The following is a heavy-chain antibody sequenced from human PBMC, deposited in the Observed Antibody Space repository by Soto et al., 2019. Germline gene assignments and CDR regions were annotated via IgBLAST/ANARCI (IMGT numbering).Heavy chain of an antibody. J-gene: IGHJ6*02. D-gene: IGHD5-12*01. CDR2: INHSGST. CDR1: GGSFSGYY. V-gene: IGHV4-34*01. CDR3: ARSLGIYRRYYGMDV. Sequence: SEALSLICAVYGGSFSGYYWSWIRQPPGKGLEWIGEINHSGSTNYNPSLKSRVTISVDTSKNQFSLKLSSVTAADTAVYYCARSLGIYRRYYGMDVQGHGTKLTVSS.